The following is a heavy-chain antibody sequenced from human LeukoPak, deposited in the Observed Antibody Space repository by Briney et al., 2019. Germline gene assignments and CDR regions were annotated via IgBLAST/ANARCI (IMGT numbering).Heavy chain of an antibody. CDR2: ISASGGST. V-gene: IGHV3-23*01. J-gene: IGHJ4*02. D-gene: IGHD3-9*01. Sequence: GGSLRLSCAASGFTFSSSAMSWVRQVPGKGLEWVSGISASGGSTYYADSVRGRFTISRDNSKNTLYLQMNSLRAGDTAVYYCAKGDNDILTGYYNSFDYWGQGTLVTVSS. CDR3: AKGDNDILTGYYNSFDY. CDR1: GFTFSSSA.